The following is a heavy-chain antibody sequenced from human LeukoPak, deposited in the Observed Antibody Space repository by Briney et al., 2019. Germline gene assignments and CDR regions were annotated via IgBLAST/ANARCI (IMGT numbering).Heavy chain of an antibody. V-gene: IGHV4-59*01. CDR1: GGSISSYY. J-gene: IGHJ5*02. D-gene: IGHD3-22*01. CDR3: AREPGFDSSGYLNWFDP. CDR2: IYYSGST. Sequence: KASETLSLTCKVSGGSISSYYWSWIRQPPGKGLEWIGYIYYSGSTNYNPSLKSRVTISVDTSKNQFSLKLSSVTAADTAVYYCAREPGFDSSGYLNWFDPWGQGTLVTVSS.